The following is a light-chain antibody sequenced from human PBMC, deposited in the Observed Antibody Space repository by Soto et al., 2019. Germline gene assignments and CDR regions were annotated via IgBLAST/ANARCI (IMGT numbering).Light chain of an antibody. V-gene: IGKV3-11*01. J-gene: IGKJ5*01. CDR3: QQRSNWQIT. CDR1: QSVSTY. Sequence: ETVLAQSPATLSLCPGESATLSCRASQSVSTYLAWYQQKPGQAPRLLIYDASNRVTGIPARFRGSGSGTDFTLTISSLEPDDFAVYYCQQRSNWQITFGQGTRLEI. CDR2: DAS.